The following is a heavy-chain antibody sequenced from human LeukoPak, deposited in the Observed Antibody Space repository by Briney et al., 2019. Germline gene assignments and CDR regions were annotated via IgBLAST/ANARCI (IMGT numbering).Heavy chain of an antibody. CDR2: IYSGGST. J-gene: IGHJ4*02. CDR1: GFTVSSNY. Sequence: GGSLRLSCAASGFTVSSNYMSWVRQAPGKGLEWVSVIYSGGSTYYADSVKGRFTISRDNSKNTLYLQMNSLRAEDTAVYYCAKAPGRYDLWSGYYDYWGQGTLVTVSS. V-gene: IGHV3-53*01. D-gene: IGHD3-3*01. CDR3: AKAPGRYDLWSGYYDY.